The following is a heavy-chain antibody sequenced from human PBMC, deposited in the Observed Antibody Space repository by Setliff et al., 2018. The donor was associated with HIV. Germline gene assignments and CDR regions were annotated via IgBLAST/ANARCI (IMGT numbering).Heavy chain of an antibody. CDR1: GFTFSSIW. CDR2: IKEDGSER. V-gene: IGHV3-7*01. J-gene: IGHJ1*01. CDR3: VTGLGSGWAS. D-gene: IGHD6-19*01. Sequence: GGSLRLSCAASGFTFSSIWMSWVRQAPGRGLEWVANIKEDGSERYYVDSVKGRFTISRDNAKNSSFLQMNSLRAEDMAVYYCVTGLGSGWASWGQGTLVTVSS.